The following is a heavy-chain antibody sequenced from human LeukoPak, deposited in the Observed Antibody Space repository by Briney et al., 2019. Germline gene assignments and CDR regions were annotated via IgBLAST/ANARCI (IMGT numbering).Heavy chain of an antibody. CDR2: INHSGST. CDR1: GGSFSGYY. Sequence: ASETLSLTCAVYGGSFSGYYWSWIRQPPGKGLEWIGEINHSGSTNYNPSLKSRVTISVDTSKNQFSLKLSSVTAADTAVYYCARQKEPTLYYFDYWGQGTLATVSS. CDR3: ARQKEPTLYYFDY. D-gene: IGHD2-8*01. V-gene: IGHV4-34*01. J-gene: IGHJ4*02.